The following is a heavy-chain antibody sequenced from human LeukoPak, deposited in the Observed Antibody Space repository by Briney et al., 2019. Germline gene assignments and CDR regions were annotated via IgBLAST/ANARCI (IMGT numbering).Heavy chain of an antibody. CDR2: IYYSGST. CDR3: ARHVRGEHWYFDL. CDR1: GGSISSYY. Sequence: SETLSLTCTVSGGSISSYYWSWIRQPPGKGLEWIGYIYYSGSTNYNPSLKSRVTISADTSKNQFSLKLSSVTAADMAVYYCARHVRGEHWYFDLWGRGTLVTVSS. J-gene: IGHJ2*01. D-gene: IGHD3-10*02. V-gene: IGHV4-59*08.